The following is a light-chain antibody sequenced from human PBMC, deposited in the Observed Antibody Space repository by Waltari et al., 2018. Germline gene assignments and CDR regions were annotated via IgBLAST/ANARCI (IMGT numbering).Light chain of an antibody. CDR2: TAS. CDR3: QQSYSIPLT. CDR1: ENIRIY. V-gene: IGKV1-39*01. J-gene: IGKJ4*01. Sequence: DIQMTQSPSSLSASVGDRVTITCRASENIRIYINWYQQKPGKAPKLLINTASRLQSGVPSRFSGSGSGTDFTLTISTLQHEDFATYYCQQSYSIPLTFGGGTKVEIK.